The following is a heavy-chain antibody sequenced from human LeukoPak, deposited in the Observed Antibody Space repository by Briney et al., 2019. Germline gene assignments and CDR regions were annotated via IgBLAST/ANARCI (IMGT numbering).Heavy chain of an antibody. CDR1: GFTFSSYG. CDR3: AKEALSGSGSYSFDY. Sequence: PGRSLRLSCAASGFTFSSYGMHWVRQAPGKGLEWVAVISYDGSNKYYADSVKGRFTISRDNSKNTLYLQMNSPRAEDTAVYYCAKEALSGSGSYSFDYWGQGTLVTVSS. J-gene: IGHJ4*02. CDR2: ISYDGSNK. D-gene: IGHD3-10*01. V-gene: IGHV3-30*18.